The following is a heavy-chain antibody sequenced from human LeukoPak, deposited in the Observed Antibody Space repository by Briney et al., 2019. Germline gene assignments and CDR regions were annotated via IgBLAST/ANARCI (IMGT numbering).Heavy chain of an antibody. D-gene: IGHD5-12*01. V-gene: IGHV3-48*02. CDR1: GFTFSAYS. CDR2: ISSSGSPI. J-gene: IGHJ4*02. CDR3: ARDHIVATPFDY. Sequence: GGSLRLSCAASGFTFSAYSMNWVRQAPGKGLEWVSYISSSGSPIYYADSVKGRFTISRDNAKNSLYLQMNSLRDEDTAVYFCARDHIVATPFDYWGQGTLVTVSS.